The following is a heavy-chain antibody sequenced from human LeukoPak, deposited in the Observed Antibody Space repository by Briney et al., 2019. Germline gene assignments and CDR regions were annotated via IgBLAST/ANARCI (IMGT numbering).Heavy chain of an antibody. J-gene: IGHJ5*02. CDR3: ALQGDLTPHGWFDP. Sequence: NPSETLSLTCTVSGGSISSSSYYWGWIRQPPGKGLEWIGSIYYSGSTYYNPSLKSRVTISADSSRNQFSLKLSSVTAADTAVYYCALQGDLTPHGWFDPWGQGSLVTVSS. D-gene: IGHD1-14*01. CDR1: GGSISSSSYY. V-gene: IGHV4-39*07. CDR2: IYYSGST.